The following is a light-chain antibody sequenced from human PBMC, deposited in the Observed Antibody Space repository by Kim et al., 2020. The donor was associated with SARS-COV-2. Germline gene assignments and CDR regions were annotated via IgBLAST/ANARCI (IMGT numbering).Light chain of an antibody. CDR3: DSRDSRGNHVV. J-gene: IGLJ2*01. CDR2: NKD. CDR1: SLRTYS. V-gene: IGLV3-19*01. Sequence: SSELTQDPAVSVALGQTVRITCQGDSLRTYSANWYQQKPGQAPVLVLYNKDNRPSGIPDRFSGSSSGNTASLTITGAQAEDEADYYCDSRDSRGNHVVFG.